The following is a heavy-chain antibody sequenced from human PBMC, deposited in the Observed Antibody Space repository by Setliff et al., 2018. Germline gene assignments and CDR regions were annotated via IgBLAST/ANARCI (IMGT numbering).Heavy chain of an antibody. J-gene: IGHJ4*02. CDR1: GFNFNLYN. D-gene: IGHD2-15*01. CDR2: IISNSLTI. Sequence: GESLKISCAASGFNFNLYNMNWVRQAPGKGLEWVSYIISNSLTIHYADSVRGRFTVSRDNAGNSLYLQMNNLRAEDTAVYCARDEVNCSGSKCYSGFDSWGQGTLVTVSS. CDR3: ARDEVNCSGSKCYSGFDS. V-gene: IGHV3-48*01.